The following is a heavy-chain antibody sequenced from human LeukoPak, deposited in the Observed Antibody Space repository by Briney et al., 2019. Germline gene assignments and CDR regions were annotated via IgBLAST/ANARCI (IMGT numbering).Heavy chain of an antibody. CDR1: GFTFSSYE. Sequence: PGGSLGLSCAASGFTFSSYEMNWVRQAPGKGLEWVSYISSSGSTIYYADSVKGRFTISRDNAKNSLYLQMNSLRAEDTAVYYCARGFLGPFDYWGQGTLVTVSS. CDR2: ISSSGSTI. J-gene: IGHJ4*02. D-gene: IGHD2-21*01. CDR3: ARGFLGPFDY. V-gene: IGHV3-48*03.